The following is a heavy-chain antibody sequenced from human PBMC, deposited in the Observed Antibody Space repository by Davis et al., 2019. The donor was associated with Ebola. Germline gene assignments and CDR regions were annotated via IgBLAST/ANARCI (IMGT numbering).Heavy chain of an antibody. CDR2: ISAYNGNT. CDR1: VYTYTSYG. D-gene: IGHD6-13*01. V-gene: IGHV1-18*01. J-gene: IGHJ5*02. Sequence: ASVNVSCKASVYTYTSYGISWVRQAPGQGLEWMGWISAYNGNTNYAQKLQGRVTMTTDTSTSTAYMELRSLRSDDTAVYYCARVDSSSWDILGFDPWGQGTLVTVSS. CDR3: ARVDSSSWDILGFDP.